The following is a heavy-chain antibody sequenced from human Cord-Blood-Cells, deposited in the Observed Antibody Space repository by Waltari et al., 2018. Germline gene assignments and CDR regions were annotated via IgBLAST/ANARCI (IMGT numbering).Heavy chain of an antibody. D-gene: IGHD5-12*01. CDR2: INTGNGNK. V-gene: IGHV1-3*04. CDR3: AITKEYSGYDYYYYGIDF. CDR1: GYTFTSYA. J-gene: IGHJ6*02. Sequence: QVQPVQSGAEVKKPGASVKVSCKASGYTFTSYAMHWVRQAPGPRLECMGWINTGNGNKKYSQKFQGRVTITRDTAASTAYMELSSLRSEDTAVYYCAITKEYSGYDYYYYGIDFWGQGTTVTVSS.